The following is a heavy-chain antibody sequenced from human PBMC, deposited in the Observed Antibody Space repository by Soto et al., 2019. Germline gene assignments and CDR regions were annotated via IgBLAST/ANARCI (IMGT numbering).Heavy chain of an antibody. V-gene: IGHV3-23*01. CDR3: AKRKMGLVGATRYYYGMDV. CDR1: EFTFSNYA. J-gene: IGHJ6*02. Sequence: GGSLRLSCAASEFTFSNYAMSWVRQAPGKGLEWVSAISGSGGSTYYADSVKGRFTISRDNSKNTLYLQMNSLRAEDTAVYYCAKRKMGLVGATRYYYGMDVWGQGTTVTVSS. D-gene: IGHD1-26*01. CDR2: ISGSGGST.